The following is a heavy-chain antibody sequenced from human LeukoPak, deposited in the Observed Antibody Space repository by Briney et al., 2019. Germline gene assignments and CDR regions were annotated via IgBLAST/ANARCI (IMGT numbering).Heavy chain of an antibody. J-gene: IGHJ4*02. CDR2: IRYDGSNK. D-gene: IGHD6-19*01. CDR3: AKDGRYSSGCADY. V-gene: IGHV3-30*02. Sequence: GGSLRLSCAASGLIFSNYGMHWVRQAPGKGLEWVTFIRYDGSNKYYADSVKGRFTISRDNSKNTLYLQMNSLRAEDTAVYYCAKDGRYSSGCADYWGQGTLVTVSS. CDR1: GLIFSNYG.